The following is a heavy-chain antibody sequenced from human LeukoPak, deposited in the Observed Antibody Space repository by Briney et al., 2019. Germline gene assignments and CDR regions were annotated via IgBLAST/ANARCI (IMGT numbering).Heavy chain of an antibody. CDR2: ISHSGST. J-gene: IGHJ4*02. CDR3: ARGGDGDYSNDDFDY. V-gene: IGHV4-34*01. D-gene: IGHD4-11*01. Sequence: TLSLTCAVYGGSFSSYYWSWIRQPPGKGLEWIGEISHSGSTNYNPSLKSRVTISVDTSKNQFSLKLSSVTAADTAVYYCARGGDGDYSNDDFDYWGQGTLVTVSS. CDR1: GGSFSSYY.